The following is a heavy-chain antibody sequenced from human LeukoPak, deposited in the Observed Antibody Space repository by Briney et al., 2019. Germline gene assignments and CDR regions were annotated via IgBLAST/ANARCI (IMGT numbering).Heavy chain of an antibody. Sequence: ASVKVSCKASGYIFIGYYMHWVRRAPGQGLEWMGRINPNGGGTNYAQKFQGRVTMTRDTSISTAYMELSRLRFDDTAVYYCARAFEGGFDPWGQGTLVTVSS. J-gene: IGHJ5*02. CDR3: ARAFEGGFDP. CDR2: INPNGGGT. V-gene: IGHV1-2*02. CDR1: GYIFIGYY.